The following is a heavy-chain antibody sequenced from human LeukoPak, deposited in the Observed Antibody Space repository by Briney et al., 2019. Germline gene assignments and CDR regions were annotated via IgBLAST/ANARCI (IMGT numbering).Heavy chain of an antibody. V-gene: IGHV3-11*06. Sequence: GGSLRLSCAASGFTFSDYYMSWIRQAPGKGLEWVSYISSSSSYTNYADSVKGRFTISRDNAKNSLYLQMNSLRAEDTAVYYCARGGIVVVPAAYYYYYSMDVWGKGTTVTVSS. CDR2: ISSSSSYT. CDR3: ARGGIVVVPAAYYYYYSMDV. D-gene: IGHD2-2*01. J-gene: IGHJ6*04. CDR1: GFTFSDYY.